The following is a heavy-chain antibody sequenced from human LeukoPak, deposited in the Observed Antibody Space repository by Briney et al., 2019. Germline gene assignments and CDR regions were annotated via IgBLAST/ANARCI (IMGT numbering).Heavy chain of an antibody. CDR2: IYYSGST. J-gene: IGHJ4*02. CDR3: AREGGYCSGSSCYSENYFDF. CDR1: GGSISSYY. D-gene: IGHD2-15*01. Sequence: SETLSLTCTVSGGSISSYYWSWIRQPPGKGLEWIGYIYYSGSTNYNPSLKSRVTISVDTSKNQFPLKLSSVTAADTAMYYCAREGGYCSGSSCYSENYFDFWGQGTLVSVSS. V-gene: IGHV4-59*01.